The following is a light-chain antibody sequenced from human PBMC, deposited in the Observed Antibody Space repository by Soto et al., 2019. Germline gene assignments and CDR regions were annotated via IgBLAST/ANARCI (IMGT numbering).Light chain of an antibody. CDR1: SSDVGGYNY. CDR2: EVS. Sequence: QSALTQPASVSGSPGQSITISCTGTSSDVGGYNYVSWYQQHPGKAPKLMIYEVSNRPSGVSNRFSDSKSGNTASLTISGLQAEDEAYYYCSSYTSSSTLGVFGTGTKLTVL. CDR3: SSYTSSSTLGV. V-gene: IGLV2-14*01. J-gene: IGLJ1*01.